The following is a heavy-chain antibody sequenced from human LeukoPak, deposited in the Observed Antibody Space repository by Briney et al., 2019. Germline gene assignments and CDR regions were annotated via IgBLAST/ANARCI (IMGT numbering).Heavy chain of an antibody. V-gene: IGHV3-48*01. J-gene: IGHJ4*02. CDR3: VRNSGQSGKDVFDC. CDR1: GFTFSNYG. D-gene: IGHD1-26*01. Sequence: GGSLRLSCAASGFTFSNYGMNWVRQAPGKGLEWVSYISSSSSTIYYGDSVKGRFTISRDNAKNSLYLQMNSLTAEDTAIYYCVRNSGQSGKDVFDCWGQGTLVTVSS. CDR2: ISSSSSTI.